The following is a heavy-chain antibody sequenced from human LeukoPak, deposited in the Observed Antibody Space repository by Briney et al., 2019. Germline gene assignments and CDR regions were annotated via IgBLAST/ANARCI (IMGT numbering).Heavy chain of an antibody. V-gene: IGHV3-30*04. CDR1: GFTFFTYS. D-gene: IGHD3-3*01. CDR3: ARGVTEDTGVAQFDS. J-gene: IGHJ4*02. CDR2: VSYDGSNK. Sequence: GGSLRLSCAASGFTFFTYSMHWVRQAPGKGLEWVAVVSYDGSNKTYADSVKGRLTISRDNSKSTLYLQMNSLRPDDTAVYYCARGVTEDTGVAQFDSWGQGSLVTVSS.